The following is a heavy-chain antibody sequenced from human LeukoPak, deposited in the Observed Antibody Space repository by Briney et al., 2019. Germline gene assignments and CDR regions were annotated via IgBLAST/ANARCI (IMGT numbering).Heavy chain of an antibody. CDR1: GGSISSGSYY. V-gene: IGHV4-61*02. CDR2: IYTSGCT. D-gene: IGHD5-18*01. J-gene: IGHJ4*02. CDR3: AREPVAMVPQDYYFDY. Sequence: SQTLSLTCTVSGGSISSGSYYWSWIRQPAGKGLEWIGRIYTSGCTNYNPSLKSRVTISLDTSKNQFSLKLSSVTAADTAVYYCAREPVAMVPQDYYFDYWGQGTLVTVSS.